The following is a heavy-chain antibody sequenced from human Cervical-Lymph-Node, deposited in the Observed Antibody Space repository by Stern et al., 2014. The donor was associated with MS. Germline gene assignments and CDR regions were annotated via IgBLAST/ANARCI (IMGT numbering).Heavy chain of an antibody. V-gene: IGHV4-4*02. J-gene: IGHJ2*01. Sequence: QLQLQESGPGLVKPSGTLSLTCAVSGGSVSSTNWWSWVRQSPGKGLEWIGNIYHRGASNYRPSRRSRVSISLDNSKNHLSLHLTSVTAADTAVYYCARERQQYCNSEGCSYWYFDLWGRGTLVTVSS. CDR3: ARERQQYCNSEGCSYWYFDL. CDR2: IYHRGAS. D-gene: IGHD2/OR15-2a*01. CDR1: GGSVSSTNW.